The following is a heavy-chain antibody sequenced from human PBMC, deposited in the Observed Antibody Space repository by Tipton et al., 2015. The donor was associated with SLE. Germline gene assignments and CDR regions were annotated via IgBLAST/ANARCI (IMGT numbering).Heavy chain of an antibody. J-gene: IGHJ4*02. CDR2: INHSGST. CDR1: GGSFSGYY. V-gene: IGHV4-34*01. CDR3: ARARDY. Sequence: LRLSCAVYGGSFSGYYWSWIRQPPGKGLEWIGEINHSGSTNYNPSLKSRVTISVDTSKNQFSLKLSSVTAADTAVYYCARARDYWGQGTLVTVSS.